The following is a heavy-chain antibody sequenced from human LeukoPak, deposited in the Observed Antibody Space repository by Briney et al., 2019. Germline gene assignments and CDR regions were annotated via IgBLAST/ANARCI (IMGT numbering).Heavy chain of an antibody. CDR2: ISGSGGST. CDR1: GFTFSSYA. Sequence: PGGSLRLSCAASGFTFSSYAMSWVRQAPGKGLEWVSAISGSGGSTYYADSVKGRFTISRDNSKNTLYLQMNSLRAEVTAVYYCARQYSSSWVGYWGQGTLVTVSS. D-gene: IGHD6-13*01. CDR3: ARQYSSSWVGY. J-gene: IGHJ4*02. V-gene: IGHV3-23*01.